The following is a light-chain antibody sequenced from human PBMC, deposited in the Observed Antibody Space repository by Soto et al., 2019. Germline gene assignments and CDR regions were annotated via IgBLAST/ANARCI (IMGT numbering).Light chain of an antibody. J-gene: IGLJ2*01. CDR3: GSYTSSSTV. CDR2: DVS. Sequence: QSALTQPASVSGSPGQSITISCTGTSNDVGGYNYVSWYQQHPGKAPKLMIYDVSNRPSGVSNRFSGSKSGNTASLTFSGLQAEDEADYYCGSYTSSSTVFGGGTKVTVL. CDR1: SNDVGGYNY. V-gene: IGLV2-14*03.